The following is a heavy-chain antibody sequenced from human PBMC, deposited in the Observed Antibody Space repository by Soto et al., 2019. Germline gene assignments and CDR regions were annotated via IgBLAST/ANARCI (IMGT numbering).Heavy chain of an antibody. V-gene: IGHV4-4*02. Sequence: SETLSLTCAVSGDSISSDKWWSWVRQPPGKGLEWIGEIHHSGNSNYNPSLKSRVIISVDKSKNQFSLKLSSVTDADTAVYYCARGERKQQRYYWGQGSLVTVYS. CDR1: GDSISSDKW. CDR2: IHHSGNS. CDR3: ARGERKQQRYY. J-gene: IGHJ4*02. D-gene: IGHD6-13*01.